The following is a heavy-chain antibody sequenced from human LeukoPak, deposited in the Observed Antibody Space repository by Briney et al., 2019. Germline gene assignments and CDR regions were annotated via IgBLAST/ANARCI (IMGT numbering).Heavy chain of an antibody. CDR2: IYAGGTT. CDR1: GFTVSSNY. Sequence: GGSLRLSCAASGFTVSSNYMGWVRQPPGKGLEWVSLIYAGGTTYYADSVKGRFTISRDNSKNTLYFQMNSLRAEDTAVYYCAMRGFGHLPYFFDYWGQGTLVTVSS. J-gene: IGHJ4*02. D-gene: IGHD3-10*01. V-gene: IGHV3-53*01. CDR3: AMRGFGHLPYFFDY.